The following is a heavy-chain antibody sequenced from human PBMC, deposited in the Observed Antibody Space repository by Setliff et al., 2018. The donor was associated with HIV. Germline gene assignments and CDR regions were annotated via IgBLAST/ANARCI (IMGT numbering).Heavy chain of an antibody. V-gene: IGHV4-61*09. CDR1: GDSISSDSYY. CDR3: VRGFCSSTTCYEDYYYMDV. J-gene: IGHJ6*03. CDR2: IYTSGNT. Sequence: SETLSLTCTVSGDSISSDSYYWSWIRQPAGKGLEWIGHIYTSGNTNYNPSLKSRVTLSGGMSENQLFLRLTSVTAADTAVYYCVRGFCSSTTCYEDYYYMDVWGKGGTVTVSS. D-gene: IGHD2-2*01.